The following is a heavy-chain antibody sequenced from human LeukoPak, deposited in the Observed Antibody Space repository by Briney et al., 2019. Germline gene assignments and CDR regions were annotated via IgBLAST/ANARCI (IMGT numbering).Heavy chain of an antibody. V-gene: IGHV1-2*02. CDR3: ARDIDP. CDR2: IDPNSGGT. Sequence: ASVKVSCKASGYTFNGYYIHWVRQAPGQGLDWMGWIDPNSGGTKSAPKFQGRVTMTRDTSISTAYLELSRLTSEDTAVYYCARDIDPWGQGTLVTVSS. CDR1: GYTFNGYY. J-gene: IGHJ5*02.